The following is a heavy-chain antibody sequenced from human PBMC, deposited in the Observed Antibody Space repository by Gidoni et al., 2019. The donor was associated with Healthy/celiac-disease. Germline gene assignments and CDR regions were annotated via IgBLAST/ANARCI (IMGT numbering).Heavy chain of an antibody. CDR3: ARRDFYSYGYGY. V-gene: IGHV5-51*01. CDR1: GYSFTSYW. D-gene: IGHD5-18*01. Sequence: EVQLAQSGAEVKKRGESLQVSCEGSGYSFTSYWNGWVRQMPGKGRECRGIIYPGDSDTRYSPSFQDQVTISADKSISTADLQWSSLKASDTAMYYCARRDFYSYGYGYWGQGTLVTVSS. J-gene: IGHJ4*02. CDR2: IYPGDSDT.